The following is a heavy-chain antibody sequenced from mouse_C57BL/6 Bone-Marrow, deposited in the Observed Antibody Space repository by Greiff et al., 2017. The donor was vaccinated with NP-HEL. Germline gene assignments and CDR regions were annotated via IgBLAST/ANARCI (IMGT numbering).Heavy chain of an antibody. Sequence: QVQLQQPGTELVKPGASVKLSCKASGYTFTSYWMHWVKQRPGQGLEWIGNINPSNGGTNYNEKFKSKATLTVYKSSSTAYMQRSSLTSEDSAVYYCARGDYGVYAMDYWGQGTSVTVSS. V-gene: IGHV1-53*01. CDR1: GYTFTSYW. D-gene: IGHD1-1*01. CDR3: ARGDYGVYAMDY. CDR2: INPSNGGT. J-gene: IGHJ4*01.